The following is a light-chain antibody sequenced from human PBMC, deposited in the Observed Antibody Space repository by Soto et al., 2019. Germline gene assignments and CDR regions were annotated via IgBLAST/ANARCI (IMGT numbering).Light chain of an antibody. V-gene: IGKV3D-20*02. J-gene: IGKJ5*01. CDR3: QQHSNSPIT. CDR1: QSVSSSY. Sequence: ELALTQSPVTMSLSLLERATLSFTGSQSVSSSYLAWYQQKPGQAPRLLIYGASSRATGITDRFSGSASWTDFTRTISRLEHEDFSVDDGQQHSNSPITFGQGTRLEI. CDR2: GAS.